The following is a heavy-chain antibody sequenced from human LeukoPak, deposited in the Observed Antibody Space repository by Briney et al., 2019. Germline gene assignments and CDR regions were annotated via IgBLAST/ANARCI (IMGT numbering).Heavy chain of an antibody. V-gene: IGHV3-30*02. CDR1: GFTFSSYG. Sequence: PGGSLRLSCAASGFTFSSYGMHWVRQAPGKGLEWVAFIRYDGSNKYYADSVKGRFTISRDNAKNSLYLQMNSVRVEDTAVYYCATEGIVGGGAHFDYWGQGTLVTVSS. CDR2: IRYDGSNK. CDR3: ATEGIVGGGAHFDY. D-gene: IGHD1-26*01. J-gene: IGHJ4*02.